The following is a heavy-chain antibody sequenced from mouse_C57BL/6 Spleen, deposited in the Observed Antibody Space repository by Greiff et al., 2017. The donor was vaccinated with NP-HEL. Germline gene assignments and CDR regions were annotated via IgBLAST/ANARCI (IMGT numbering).Heavy chain of an antibody. CDR2: ISYDGSN. J-gene: IGHJ1*03. CDR3: ARALLLRWYFDV. CDR1: GYSITSGYY. Sequence: EVQVVESGPGLVKPSQSLSLTCSVTGYSITSGYYWNWIRQFPGNKLEWMGYISYDGSNNYNPSLKNRISITRDTSKNQFFLKLNSVTTEDTATYYCARALLLRWYFDVWGTGTTVTVSS. D-gene: IGHD1-1*01. V-gene: IGHV3-6*01.